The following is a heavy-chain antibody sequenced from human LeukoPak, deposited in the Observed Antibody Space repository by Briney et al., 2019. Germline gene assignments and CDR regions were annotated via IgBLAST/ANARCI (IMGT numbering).Heavy chain of an antibody. CDR1: GYSFTSYW. CDR3: ARHVPSMATTSCGMDV. D-gene: IGHD5-24*01. Sequence: GESLKISCKGSGYSFTSYWIGWVRQMPGKGLEWMGIIYPGDSDTRYSPSFQGQVTISADKSISTAYLQWSSLKASDTAMYYCARHVPSMATTSCGMDVWGQGTTVTVSS. J-gene: IGHJ6*02. V-gene: IGHV5-51*01. CDR2: IYPGDSDT.